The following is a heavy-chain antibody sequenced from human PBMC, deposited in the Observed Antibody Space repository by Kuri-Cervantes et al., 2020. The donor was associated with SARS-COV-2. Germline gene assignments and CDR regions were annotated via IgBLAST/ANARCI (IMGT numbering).Heavy chain of an antibody. CDR3: ARSTAGYSSSWYTDY. D-gene: IGHD6-13*01. V-gene: IGHV1-46*03. CDR1: GYTFTSYY. CDR2: INPSGGST. Sequence: ASVKVSCKASGYTFTSYYMHWVRQAPGLGLEWMGIINPSGGSTSYAQKFQGRVTMTRDTSTSTVYMELSSLRSEDTAVYYCARSTAGYSSSWYTDYRGQGTLVTVSS. J-gene: IGHJ4*02.